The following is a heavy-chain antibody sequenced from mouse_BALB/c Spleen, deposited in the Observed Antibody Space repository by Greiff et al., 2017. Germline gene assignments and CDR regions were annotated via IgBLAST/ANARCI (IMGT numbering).Heavy chain of an antibody. CDR2: ISYDGSN. Sequence: ESGPGLVKPSQSLSLTCSVTGYSITSGYYWNWIRQFPGNKLEWMGYISYDGSNNYNPSLKNRISITRDTSKNQFFLKLNSVTTEDTATYYCARKDYGNYGDYWGQGTTLTVSS. CDR1: GYSITSGYY. D-gene: IGHD2-1*01. CDR3: ARKDYGNYGDY. J-gene: IGHJ2*01. V-gene: IGHV3-6*02.